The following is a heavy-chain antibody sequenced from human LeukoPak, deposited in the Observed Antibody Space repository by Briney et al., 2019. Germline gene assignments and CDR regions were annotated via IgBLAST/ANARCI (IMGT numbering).Heavy chain of an antibody. CDR2: SAYNGNT. J-gene: IGHJ4*02. D-gene: IGHD2-21*02. V-gene: IGHV1-18*01. Sequence: SAYNGNTNYAQKLQGRVTMTTDTSTSTAYMELRSLRSDDTAVYYCARAPHIVVVTAIGDYWGQGTLVTVSS. CDR3: ARAPHIVVVTAIGDY.